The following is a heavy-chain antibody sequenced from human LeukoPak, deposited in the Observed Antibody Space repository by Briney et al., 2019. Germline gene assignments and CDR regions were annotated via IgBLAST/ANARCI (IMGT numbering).Heavy chain of an antibody. CDR2: INSDGRST. J-gene: IGHJ6*03. CDR1: GFTFSRYW. V-gene: IGHV3-74*01. CDR3: AKDFGELASYYMDV. D-gene: IGHD3-10*01. Sequence: PGGSLGLSCAASGFTFSRYWMHWVRQAPGKGLVWVSRINSDGRSTSYADSVRGRFTISRDNAKNTLYLQMNSLRAGDTAVYYCAKDFGELASYYMDVWGKGTTVTVSS.